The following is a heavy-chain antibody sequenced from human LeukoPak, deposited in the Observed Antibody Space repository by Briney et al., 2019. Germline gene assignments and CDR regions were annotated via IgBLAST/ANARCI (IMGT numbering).Heavy chain of an antibody. J-gene: IGHJ5*02. CDR1: GGSISSYY. V-gene: IGHV4-59*01. CDR3: ARLSSSGWYLWFDP. D-gene: IGHD6-19*01. CDR2: IFFSGST. Sequence: SETLSLTCTVSGGSISSYYWSWIRQPPGKGLEWIGYIFFSGSTIYNPSLKSRVTISVDTSKNQFSLKLNSVTAADTAVYYCARLSSSGWYLWFDPWGQGTLVTVSS.